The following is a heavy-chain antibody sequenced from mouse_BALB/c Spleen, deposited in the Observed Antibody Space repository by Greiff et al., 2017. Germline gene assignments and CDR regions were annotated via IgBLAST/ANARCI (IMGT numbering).Heavy chain of an antibody. V-gene: IGHV5-6-5*01. J-gene: IGHJ4*01. Sequence: EVMLVESGGGLVKPGGSLKLSCAASGFTFSSYAMSWVRQTPEKRLEWVASISSGGSTYYPDSVKGRFTISRDNARNILYLQMSSLRSEDTAMYYGARRDLIYYAMDYWGQGTSVTVSS. CDR1: GFTFSSYA. CDR2: ISSGGST. CDR3: ARRDLIYYAMDY.